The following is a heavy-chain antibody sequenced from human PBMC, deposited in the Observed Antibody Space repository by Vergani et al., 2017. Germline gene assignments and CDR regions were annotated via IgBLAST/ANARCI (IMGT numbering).Heavy chain of an antibody. CDR2: ISSSSSYI. V-gene: IGHV3-21*01. J-gene: IGHJ4*02. D-gene: IGHD4-17*01. CDR3: ARQGPLTTSYY. Sequence: EVQLVESGGGLVKPGGSLRLSCAASGFTFSSYSMNWVRQAPGKGLEWVSSISSSSSYIYYADSVKGRFTITRDNAKNSLYLQMNSRRAEDTAVYYCARQGPLTTSYYWGQGTLVTVSS. CDR1: GFTFSSYS.